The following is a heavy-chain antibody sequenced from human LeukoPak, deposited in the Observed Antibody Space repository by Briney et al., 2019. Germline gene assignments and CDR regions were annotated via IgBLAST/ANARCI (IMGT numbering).Heavy chain of an antibody. Sequence: SETLSLTCTVSGGSISSGSYYWSWIRQPAGKGLEWIGRIYTSGSTNYNPSLKSRITISVDTSKNQFSLRLSSVTAADTAVYYCARGGYCGGDCYFYYWGQGTLVTVSS. CDR1: GGSISSGSYY. CDR2: IYTSGST. CDR3: ARGGYCGGDCYFYY. J-gene: IGHJ4*02. D-gene: IGHD2-21*02. V-gene: IGHV4-61*02.